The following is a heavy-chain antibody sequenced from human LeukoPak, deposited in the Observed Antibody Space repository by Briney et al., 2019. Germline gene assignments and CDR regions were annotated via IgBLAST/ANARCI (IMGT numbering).Heavy chain of an antibody. CDR3: AREQQLVYYFDY. CDR2: ISSSSSYI. J-gene: IGHJ4*02. V-gene: IGHV3-21*01. D-gene: IGHD6-13*01. Sequence: GGALRLSCAASGFTLSSYSMNWGRQAPGKGVEGVSSISSSSSYIYYADSVKGRFTISRDNAKNSLYLQMNSLRAEDTAVYYCAREQQLVYYFDYWGQGTLVTVSS. CDR1: GFTLSSYS.